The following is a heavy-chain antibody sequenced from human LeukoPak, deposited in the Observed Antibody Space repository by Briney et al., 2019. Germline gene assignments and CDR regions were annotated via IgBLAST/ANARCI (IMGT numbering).Heavy chain of an antibody. V-gene: IGHV1-8*02. CDR1: GYTFTSYY. CDR2: MNPNSGNT. CDR3: ARGPRYCSSTSCYTLPYYYYGMDV. J-gene: IGHJ6*02. D-gene: IGHD2-2*02. Sequence: GASVKVSCKASGYTFTSYYMHWVRQAPGQGLEWMGWMNPNSGNTGYAQKFQGRVTMTRNTSISTAYMELSSLRSEDTAVYYCARGPRYCSSTSCYTLPYYYYGMDVWGQGTTVTVSS.